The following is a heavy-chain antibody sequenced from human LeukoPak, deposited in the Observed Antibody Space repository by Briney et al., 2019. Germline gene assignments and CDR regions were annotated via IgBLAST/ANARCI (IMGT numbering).Heavy chain of an antibody. V-gene: IGHV1-2*02. J-gene: IGHJ5*02. CDR2: INPNDSGT. D-gene: IGHD3-16*01. CDR3: VRDSEGGSGCFDP. CDR1: GYTFSDYY. Sequence: ASVKVSCKDSGYTFSDYYLHWVLQAPGQGLEWMGWINPNDSGTNYAQKFQGRVILTRDTSISTASMELRGVTRDDTAVYYFVRDSEGGSGCFDPWGQGLLVTVSS.